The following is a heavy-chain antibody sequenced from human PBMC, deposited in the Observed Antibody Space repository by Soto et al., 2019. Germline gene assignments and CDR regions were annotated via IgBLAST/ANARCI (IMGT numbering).Heavy chain of an antibody. CDR3: ARALGYDILTWSFDY. V-gene: IGHV3-21*01. J-gene: IGHJ4*02. D-gene: IGHD3-9*01. CDR2: ISSSSSYI. CDR1: GFTFSSYS. Sequence: PGGSLRLSCAASGFTFSSYSMNWVRQAPGKGLEWVSSISSSSSYIYYADSVKGRFTISRDNAKNSLYLQMNSLRAEDTAVYYCARALGYDILTWSFDYWGQGTLVTVSS.